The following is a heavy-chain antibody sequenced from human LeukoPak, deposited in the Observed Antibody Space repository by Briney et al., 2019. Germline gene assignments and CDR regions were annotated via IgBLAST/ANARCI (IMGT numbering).Heavy chain of an antibody. CDR2: IKQDGSEK. CDR3: GSSASRYYFDY. V-gene: IGHV3-7*01. D-gene: IGHD6-19*01. Sequence: GGSLRLSCAASGFTFSSCWMSWVRQAPGKGLEWVANIKQDGSEKYYVDSVKDRFTISRDNAKNSLYLQMNSLRAEDTAVYYCGSSASRYYFDYWGQGTLVTVSS. J-gene: IGHJ4*02. CDR1: GFTFSSCW.